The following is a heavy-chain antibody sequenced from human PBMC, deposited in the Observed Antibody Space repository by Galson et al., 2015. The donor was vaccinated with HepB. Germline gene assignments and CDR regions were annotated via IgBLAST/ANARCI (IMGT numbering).Heavy chain of an antibody. CDR3: ARDQNDSSGYYYLDY. V-gene: IGHV3-30-3*01. D-gene: IGHD3-22*01. J-gene: IGHJ4*02. CDR1: GFTFSSYA. CDR2: ISYDGSNK. Sequence: SLRLSCAASGFTFSSYAMHWVRQAPGKGLEWVAVISYDGSNKYYADSVKGRFTISRDNSKNTLYLQMNSLRAEDTAVYYCARDQNDSSGYYYLDYWGQGTLVTVSS.